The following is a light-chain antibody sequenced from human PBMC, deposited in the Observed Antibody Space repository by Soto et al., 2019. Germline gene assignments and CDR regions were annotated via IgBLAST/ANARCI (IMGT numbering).Light chain of an antibody. V-gene: IGLV2-14*03. CDR2: DVR. CDR1: SSDVGGYNF. CDR3: SSYTSSSTVI. J-gene: IGLJ2*01. Sequence: QSALTQPASVSGSPGQSITISCTGTSSDVGGYNFVSWYQQHPGKAPKFIIYDVRNRPSGVSNRCSGSRSGNTASLTISGLQAEDEADYYCSSYTSSSTVIFGGGTKVTVL.